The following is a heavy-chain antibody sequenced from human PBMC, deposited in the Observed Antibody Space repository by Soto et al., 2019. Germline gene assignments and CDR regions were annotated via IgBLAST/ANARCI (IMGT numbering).Heavy chain of an antibody. D-gene: IGHD6-25*01. V-gene: IGHV3-64D*06. CDR3: VKSGVTSQNDYDY. CDR1: GFTFSSYA. CDR2: ISSNGGST. Sequence: PGGSLRLSCSASGFTFSSYAMHWVRQAPGKGLEYVSAISSNGGSTYYADSVKGRFTISRDNSKNTLYLQMSSLRAEDTAVYYCVKSGVTSQNDYDYWGQGTLVTAPQ. J-gene: IGHJ4*02.